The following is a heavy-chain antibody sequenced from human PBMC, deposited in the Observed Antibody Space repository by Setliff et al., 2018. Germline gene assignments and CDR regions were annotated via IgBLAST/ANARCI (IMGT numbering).Heavy chain of an antibody. D-gene: IGHD6-19*01. J-gene: IGHJ3*02. CDR1: GYSFTSYW. CDR3: AGHIAVAGTADAFDI. V-gene: IGHV5-51*01. Sequence: PGESLTISCKGSGYSFTSYWIGWVRQMPGKGLEWMGIIYPGDSDTRYSPSFQGQVTISADKSISTAYLQWSSLKASDTAMYYCAGHIAVAGTADAFDIWGQGTMVTVSS. CDR2: IYPGDSDT.